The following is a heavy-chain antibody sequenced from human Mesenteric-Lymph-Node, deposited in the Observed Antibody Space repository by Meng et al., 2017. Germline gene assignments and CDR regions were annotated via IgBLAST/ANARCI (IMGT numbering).Heavy chain of an antibody. J-gene: IGHJ2*01. D-gene: IGHD4-17*01. V-gene: IGHV4-31*03. Sequence: QLQESGLVRVKPVRTRSFTCTVSGGSISSGNNYWSWIRQHPGKGLEYIGYIDYSGSTYYNPSLKSRVIISVDTSKNQFSLRLNSVTAADTAVYYCASLYGDSSVWYLDLWGRGTLVTVSS. CDR3: ASLYGDSSVWYLDL. CDR2: IDYSGST. CDR1: GGSISSGNNY.